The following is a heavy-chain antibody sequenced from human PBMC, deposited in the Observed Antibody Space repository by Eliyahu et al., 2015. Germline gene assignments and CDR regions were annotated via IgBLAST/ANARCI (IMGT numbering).Heavy chain of an antibody. Sequence: PGLVKPAETLSLTCTVSGGSVSPYYWTWIRQPPGKGLEWIGYMYYTGSANYNPSLESRVTISVDTSKNQLTLRLTSVTAADTAVYYCVRGLMVPSYWGQGTVVTVSS. CDR2: MYYTGSA. J-gene: IGHJ4*02. CDR3: VRGLMVPSY. D-gene: IGHD2-8*01. V-gene: IGHV4-59*02. CDR1: GGSVSPYY.